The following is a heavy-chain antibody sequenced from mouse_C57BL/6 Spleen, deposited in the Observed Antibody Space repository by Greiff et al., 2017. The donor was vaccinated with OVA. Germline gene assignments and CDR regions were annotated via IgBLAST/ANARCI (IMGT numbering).Heavy chain of an antibody. V-gene: IGHV1-55*01. D-gene: IGHD2-2*01. CDR3: ARSGYDQFAY. CDR1: GYTFTSYW. J-gene: IGHJ3*01. Sequence: QVHVKQPGAELVKPGASVKMSCKASGYTFTSYWITWVKQRPGQGLEWIGDIYPGSGSTNYNEKFKSKATLTVDTSSSTAYMQLSSLTSEDSAVYYCARSGYDQFAYWGQGTLVTVSA. CDR2: IYPGSGST.